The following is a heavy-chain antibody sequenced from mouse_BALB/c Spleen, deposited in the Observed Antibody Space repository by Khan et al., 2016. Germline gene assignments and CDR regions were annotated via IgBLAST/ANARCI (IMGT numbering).Heavy chain of an antibody. J-gene: IGHJ2*01. Sequence: EVQLQESGPGLVKPSQSLSLTCTVTGYSITSDYAWNWIRQFPGNKLEWMGYITSSGSTTYNPSLKSRISISRDTSKNQFFLQLNSVTAEYTATYYCARDYYGISYFDYWGQGTTLTVSS. CDR3: ARDYYGISYFDY. V-gene: IGHV3-2*02. D-gene: IGHD1-1*01. CDR2: ITSSGST. CDR1: GYSITSDYA.